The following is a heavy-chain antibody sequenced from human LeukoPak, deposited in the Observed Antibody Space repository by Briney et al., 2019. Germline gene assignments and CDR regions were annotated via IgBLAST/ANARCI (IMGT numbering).Heavy chain of an antibody. D-gene: IGHD1-26*01. V-gene: IGHV3-53*01. Sequence: GGSLRLSCAASGFAVSTNYMGWVRQAPGKGLEWVSIIYSGGSTYYADSVKGRFIISRDNSKNTLFLQMNSLRAEDTAVYYCARVIVGATLDYFDYWGQGTLVTVSS. CDR3: ARVIVGATLDYFDY. CDR1: GFAVSTNY. J-gene: IGHJ4*02. CDR2: IYSGGST.